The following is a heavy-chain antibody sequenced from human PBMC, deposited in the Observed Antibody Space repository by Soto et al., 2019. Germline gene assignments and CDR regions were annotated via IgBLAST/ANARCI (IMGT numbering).Heavy chain of an antibody. Sequence: QVQLVESGGGVVQPGRSLRLSCAASGFTFSSYAMHWVRQAPGKGLEWVAVISYDGSNKYYADSVKGRFTISRDNSKNTVFLQMNRLRAGDTGLFFWGGGKGGGTSTIFGVVRLNGMDVWGKGTTVTVSS. CDR2: ISYDGSNK. D-gene: IGHD3-3*01. CDR3: GGGKGGGTSTIFGVVRLNGMDV. J-gene: IGHJ6*04. CDR1: GFTFSSYA. V-gene: IGHV3-30-3*01.